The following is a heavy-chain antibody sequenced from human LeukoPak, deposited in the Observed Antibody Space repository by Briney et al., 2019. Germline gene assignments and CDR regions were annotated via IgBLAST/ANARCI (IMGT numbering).Heavy chain of an antibody. D-gene: IGHD6-6*01. V-gene: IGHV4-59*01. CDR3: ARLSSLANIAARGRTWLDP. CDR1: GGSINNSY. CDR2: IYYSGST. J-gene: IGHJ5*02. Sequence: SETLSLTCTVSGGSINNSYWTWIRQPPGKGLEWIGHIYYSGSTNYSPSLKSRVTISVDTSKNQFSLKLSSVTAADTAVYYCARLSSLANIAARGRTWLDPWGQGSLVTVSS.